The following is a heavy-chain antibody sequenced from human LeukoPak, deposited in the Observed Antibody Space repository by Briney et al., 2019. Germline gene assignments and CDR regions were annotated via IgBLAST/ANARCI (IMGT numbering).Heavy chain of an antibody. CDR1: GGSLTNYH. V-gene: IGHV4-59*01. Sequence: SETLSLTCTVSGGSLTNYHWGWIRQPPGKGLEWIGYIYYSGSTNYHPSLKSRVTISVDMSKNQFSLKLNSVTAADTAVYYCARVTTGTVDYWGQGTLVTVSS. CDR2: IYYSGST. CDR3: ARVTTGTVDY. D-gene: IGHD1-1*01. J-gene: IGHJ4*02.